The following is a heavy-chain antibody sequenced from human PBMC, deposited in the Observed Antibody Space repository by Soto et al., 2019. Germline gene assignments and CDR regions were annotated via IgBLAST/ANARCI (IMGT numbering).Heavy chain of an antibody. D-gene: IGHD6-13*01. CDR3: ARDNSPDHQMVTLDY. CDR2: MSSSSSYL. V-gene: IGHV3-21*01. J-gene: IGHJ4*02. Sequence: GGSLRLSCAASGFTFSNYSMNWVRQAPGKGLEWVSSMSSSSSYLSYADSVKGRFTISRDNAKNVQYLQMNSMRAEDTAVYYCARDNSPDHQMVTLDYWGQGTLVTVSS. CDR1: GFTFSNYS.